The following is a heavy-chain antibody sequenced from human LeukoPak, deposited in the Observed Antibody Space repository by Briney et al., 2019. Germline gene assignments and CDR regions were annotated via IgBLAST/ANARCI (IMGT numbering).Heavy chain of an antibody. CDR2: ITYSGTTV. D-gene: IGHD7-27*01. CDR3: TKGLWGSM. CDR1: GLTFNTYE. V-gene: IGHV3-48*03. J-gene: IGHJ3*02. Sequence: PGGSLRLSCAASGLTFNTYEMNWVRQAPGKGLEWVSSITYSGTTVYYADSVKARFTISRDNAKDSLYLQMNSLRAEDTAVYYCTKGLWGSMWGQGTMVTVSS.